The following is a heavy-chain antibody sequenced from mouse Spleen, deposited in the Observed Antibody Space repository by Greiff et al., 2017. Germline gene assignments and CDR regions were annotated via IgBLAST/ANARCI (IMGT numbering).Heavy chain of an antibody. CDR2: IYPGSGST. CDR1: GYTFTSYW. Sequence: VQLQQPGAELVKPGASVKMSCKASGYTFTSYWITWVKQRPGQGLEWIGDIYPGSGSTNYNEKFKSKATLTVDTSSSTAYMQLSSLTSEDSAVYYCARHYYGSSPYYFDYWGQGTTLTVSS. D-gene: IGHD1-1*01. J-gene: IGHJ2*01. CDR3: ARHYYGSSPYYFDY. V-gene: IGHV1-55*01.